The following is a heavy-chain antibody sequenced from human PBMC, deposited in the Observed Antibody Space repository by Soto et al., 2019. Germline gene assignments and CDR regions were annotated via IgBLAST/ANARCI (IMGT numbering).Heavy chain of an antibody. CDR3: ARTYNYDILTGYSPPLEY. V-gene: IGHV3-7*03. Sequence: GGSLRLSCTVSGFTFSRYYMNWVRQAPGKGLEWVATIKEDGSEKFYVDSVKGRFTISRDNAKNSLFLQMNSLRVEDTAVYYCARTYNYDILTGYSPPLEYWGQGTLVTVSS. J-gene: IGHJ4*02. CDR1: GFTFSRYY. D-gene: IGHD3-9*01. CDR2: IKEDGSEK.